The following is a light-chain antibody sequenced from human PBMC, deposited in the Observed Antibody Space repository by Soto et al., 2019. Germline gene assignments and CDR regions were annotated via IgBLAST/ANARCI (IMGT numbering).Light chain of an antibody. Sequence: DIQMTQSPSTLSASVGDRVIITCRASQSVSGWLAWFQQKPGRAPKLLIYKASSLESGVPSRFSGSGFGTEFTLTINSLQPDDFATYYCQQYNSYWTFGQGTKVEMK. CDR1: QSVSGW. J-gene: IGKJ1*01. CDR3: QQYNSYWT. V-gene: IGKV1-5*03. CDR2: KAS.